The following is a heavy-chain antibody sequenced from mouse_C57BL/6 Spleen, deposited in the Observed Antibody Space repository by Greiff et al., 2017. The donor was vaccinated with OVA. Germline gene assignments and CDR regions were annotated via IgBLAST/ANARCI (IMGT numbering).Heavy chain of an antibody. CDR3: ARRYYGSSKYCYFDV. CDR1: GYTFTDHT. J-gene: IGHJ1*03. V-gene: IGHV1-78*01. Sequence: VMLVESDAELVKPGASVKISCKVSGYTFTDHTIHWMKQRPEQGLEWIGYIYPRDGSTKYNEKFKGKATLTADKSSSTAYMQLNSLTSEDSAVYVCARRYYGSSKYCYFDVWGTGTTVTVSS. D-gene: IGHD1-1*01. CDR2: IYPRDGST.